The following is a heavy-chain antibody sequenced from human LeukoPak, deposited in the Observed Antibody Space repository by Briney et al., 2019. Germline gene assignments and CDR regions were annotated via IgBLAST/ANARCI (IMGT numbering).Heavy chain of an antibody. J-gene: IGHJ3*02. D-gene: IGHD3-22*01. CDR2: INPNSGGA. V-gene: IGHV1-2*02. CDR1: GYTFTAYF. CDR3: ARGRGITMIVVDAAFDI. Sequence: ASVKVSCKASGYTFTAYFIHWVRQAPGQGLEWMGWINPNSGGAQYSQKFQGRVTMTRDTSISTAYMELSRLRSDDTAVDYCARGRGITMIVVDAAFDIWGQGTMVTVSS.